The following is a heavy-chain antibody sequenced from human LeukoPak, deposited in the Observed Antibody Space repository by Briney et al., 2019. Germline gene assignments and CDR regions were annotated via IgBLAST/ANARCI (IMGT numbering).Heavy chain of an antibody. CDR1: GFTFSSYS. V-gene: IGHV3-48*01. CDR3: ARDRVGATDYFDY. Sequence: GGSLRLSCAASGFTFSSYSMNWVRQAPGKGLEWVSYISSSSSTIYYADSVRGRFTVSRDNAKNSLYLQMNSLRAEDTAVYYCARDRVGATDYFDYWGQGTLVTVSS. D-gene: IGHD1-26*01. CDR2: ISSSSSTI. J-gene: IGHJ4*02.